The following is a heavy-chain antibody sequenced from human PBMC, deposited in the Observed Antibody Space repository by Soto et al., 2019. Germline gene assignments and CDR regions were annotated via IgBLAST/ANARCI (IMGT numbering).Heavy chain of an antibody. Sequence: QVQLVQSGAEVKKPGASVKVSCKASGYTFTSYGISWVRQAPGQGLEWMGWINVYNGNTNYAQKLQGRVTMTTDTSTSTAYLELMSLISDDTAVYFCARDTSRGEYDYWGQGTLVTVSS. CDR3: ARDTSRGEYDY. J-gene: IGHJ4*02. CDR2: INVYNGNT. CDR1: GYTFTSYG. V-gene: IGHV1-18*01. D-gene: IGHD3-10*01.